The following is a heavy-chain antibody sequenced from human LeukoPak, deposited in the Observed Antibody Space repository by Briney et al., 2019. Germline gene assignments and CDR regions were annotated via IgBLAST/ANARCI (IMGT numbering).Heavy chain of an antibody. J-gene: IGHJ4*02. CDR3: AHCSWYRLSFDY. Sequence: GGSLRLSCAASGFTVSSNYMSWVRQAPGKGLEWVSVIYSGGSTYYADSVKGRYTISRDNSKNTLYLQMNSLRAEDTAVYYCAHCSWYRLSFDYWGQGTLVTVSS. V-gene: IGHV3-53*01. CDR2: IYSGGST. D-gene: IGHD6-13*01. CDR1: GFTVSSNY.